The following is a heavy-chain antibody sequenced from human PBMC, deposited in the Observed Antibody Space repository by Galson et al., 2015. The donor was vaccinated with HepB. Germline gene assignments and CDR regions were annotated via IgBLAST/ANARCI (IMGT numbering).Heavy chain of an antibody. J-gene: IGHJ6*02. D-gene: IGHD3-3*01. Sequence: TLSLTCTVSGGSVSRGTYYWSWIRQPAGKGLEWIGRISTSGSINYNPSLASRVTIALDTSKNQFSLRLSAVTAADTARYFCASGLVRGYYYYGIDVWGQGTTVTVSS. CDR2: ISTSGSI. V-gene: IGHV4-61*02. CDR1: GGSVSRGTYY. CDR3: ASGLVRGYYYYGIDV.